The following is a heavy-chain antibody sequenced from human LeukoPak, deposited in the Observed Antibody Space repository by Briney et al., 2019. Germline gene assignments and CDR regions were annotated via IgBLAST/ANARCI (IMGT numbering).Heavy chain of an antibody. J-gene: IGHJ4*02. D-gene: IGHD5-24*01. Sequence: SQTLSLTCTVSGDSISSGDYYWSWIRQPAGKGLEWIGFVSHTGSTNYNPSLTSRVTISVDTSKNQFSLKLTSVAAADTAIYFCARGKGYNTPFDYWGQGILVTVSS. CDR2: VSHTGST. CDR3: ARGKGYNTPFDY. CDR1: GDSISSGDYY. V-gene: IGHV4-61*10.